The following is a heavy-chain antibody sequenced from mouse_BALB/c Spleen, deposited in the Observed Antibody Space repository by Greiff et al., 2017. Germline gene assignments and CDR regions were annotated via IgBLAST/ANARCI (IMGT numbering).Heavy chain of an antibody. CDR2: INPSSGYT. D-gene: IGHD1-2*01. CDR1: GYTFTSYT. V-gene: IGHV1-4*02. Sequence: QVQLQQSAAELARPGASVKMSCKASGYTFTSYTMHWVKQRPGQGLEWIGYINPSSGYTEYNQKFKGKATLTADKSSSTAYMQLSSLASEDSAVYYCARRDSLLRHGFAYWGQGTLVTVSA. CDR3: ARRDSLLRHGFAY. J-gene: IGHJ3*01.